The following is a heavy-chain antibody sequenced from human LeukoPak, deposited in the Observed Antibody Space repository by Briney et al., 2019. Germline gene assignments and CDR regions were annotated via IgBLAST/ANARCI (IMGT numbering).Heavy chain of an antibody. D-gene: IGHD6-19*01. Sequence: KPSETLSLTCAVYGGSFSGYYWSWIRQPPGKGLEWIGEINHSGSTNYNPSLKSRVTISVDTSKNQFSLKLSSVTAADTAVYYCARGRSLTVAGTNWFGPWGQGTLVTVSS. CDR1: GGSFSGYY. CDR2: INHSGST. CDR3: ARGRSLTVAGTNWFGP. J-gene: IGHJ5*02. V-gene: IGHV4-34*01.